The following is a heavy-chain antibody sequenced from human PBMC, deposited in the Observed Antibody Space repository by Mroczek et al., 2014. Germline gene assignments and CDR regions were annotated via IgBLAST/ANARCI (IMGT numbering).Heavy chain of an antibody. CDR2: ISSSGSTI. Sequence: ESGGGLVKPGGSLRLSCAASGFTFSDYYMSWIRQAPGKGLEWVSYISSSGSTIYYADSVKGRFTISRDNAKNSLYLQMNSLRAEDTAVYYCARDGILGYCSSTSCYTGAMVRGVINYWGQGTLVTVSS. CDR3: ARDGILGYCSSTSCYTGAMVRGVINY. CDR1: GFTFSDYY. V-gene: IGHV3-11*01. J-gene: IGHJ4*02. D-gene: IGHD2-2*02.